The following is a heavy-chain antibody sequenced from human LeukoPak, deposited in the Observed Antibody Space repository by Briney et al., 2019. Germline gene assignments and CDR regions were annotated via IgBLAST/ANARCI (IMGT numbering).Heavy chain of an antibody. J-gene: IGHJ3*02. V-gene: IGHV3-7*03. CDR1: GFTFSSYW. Sequence: GGSLRLSCAASGFTFSSYWMSWVRQAPGKGLEWVANIKQDGSEINYVDSVKGRFTISRDNAKNSVYLQMNSLRAEDTAVYYCARGLKREPKAFDIWGQGTMVTVSS. CDR3: ARGLKREPKAFDI. D-gene: IGHD1-26*01. CDR2: IKQDGSEI.